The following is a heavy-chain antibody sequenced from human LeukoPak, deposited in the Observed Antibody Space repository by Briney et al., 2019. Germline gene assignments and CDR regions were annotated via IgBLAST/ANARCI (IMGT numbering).Heavy chain of an antibody. CDR3: AKGAGVHDAFDV. CDR2: ISYDGINK. CDR1: GFTFSSYG. V-gene: IGHV3-30*18. Sequence: GGSLRLSCAASGFTFSSYGMHWVRQAPGKGLEWVAVISYDGINKYYTDSVKGRFTISRDNSKNTLYLQMNSLRAEDTAVYFCAKGAGVHDAFDVWGQGTMVTVSS. J-gene: IGHJ3*01. D-gene: IGHD6-19*01.